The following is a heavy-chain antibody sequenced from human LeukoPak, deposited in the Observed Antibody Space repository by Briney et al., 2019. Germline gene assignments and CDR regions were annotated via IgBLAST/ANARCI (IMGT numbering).Heavy chain of an antibody. J-gene: IGHJ4*02. CDR1: GFTFDDYA. D-gene: IGHD6-13*01. CDR3: AKGRYSSSWSYFDY. Sequence: GRSLRLSCAASGFTFDDYAMHWVRQAPGKGLEWVSGISWNSGSIGYADSVKGRFTISGDNAKNSLYLQMNSLRAEDMALYYCAKGRYSSSWSYFDYWGQGTLVTVSS. CDR2: ISWNSGSI. V-gene: IGHV3-9*03.